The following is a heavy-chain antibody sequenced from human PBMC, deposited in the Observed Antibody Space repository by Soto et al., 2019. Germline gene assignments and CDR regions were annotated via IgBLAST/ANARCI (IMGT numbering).Heavy chain of an antibody. Sequence: EVQLVESGGGLVQPGGSLRLSCAASGFTFSSYWMHWVRQAPGKGLVWVSRINSDGSSTSYADSVKGRFTISRDNAKNKLYLQMNSLRAEDTAVYYCARGYIYGFWYFDLWGRGTLVTVSS. CDR2: INSDGSST. D-gene: IGHD5-18*01. J-gene: IGHJ2*01. CDR1: GFTFSSYW. V-gene: IGHV3-74*01. CDR3: ARGYIYGFWYFDL.